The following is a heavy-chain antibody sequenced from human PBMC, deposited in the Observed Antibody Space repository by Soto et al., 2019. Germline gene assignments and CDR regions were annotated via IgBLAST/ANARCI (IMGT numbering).Heavy chain of an antibody. D-gene: IGHD2-2*01. V-gene: IGHV1-46*01. CDR2: INPSGGST. Sequence: QVQLVQSGAEVKKPGASVKVSCKASGYTFTSYYMHWVRQAPGQGLEWMGIINPSGGSTSYAQKFQGRVTMTRDTSTSTVYMELSGLRSEDTAVYYCARAYCSSTSCYYWFDPWGQGTLVTVSS. CDR3: ARAYCSSTSCYYWFDP. CDR1: GYTFTSYY. J-gene: IGHJ5*02.